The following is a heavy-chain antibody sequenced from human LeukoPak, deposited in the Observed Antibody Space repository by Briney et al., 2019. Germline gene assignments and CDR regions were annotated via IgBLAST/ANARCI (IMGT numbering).Heavy chain of an antibody. D-gene: IGHD6-13*01. V-gene: IGHV4-39*01. CDR3: ARGPDYSTSYAANWFDP. CDR2: IYRSGST. J-gene: IGHJ5*02. CDR1: GGSISSSPYY. Sequence: KPSETLSLTCTVSGGSISSSPYYWGWVRQPPGKGLEWIASIYRSGSTFYDPSLKSRVTVPIDTSKNQFSLRLNSVTSADTAVYFCARGPDYSTSYAANWFDPWGQGTLVTVSS.